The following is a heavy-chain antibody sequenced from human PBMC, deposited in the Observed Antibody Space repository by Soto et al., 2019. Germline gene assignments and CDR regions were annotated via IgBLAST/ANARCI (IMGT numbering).Heavy chain of an antibody. CDR2: TYYRSKWYN. Sequence: SQTRSLTCAISGDRVSSKSAVWNWIRQSPSRGLEWLGRTYYRSKWYNDYAVSVKSRIPINPDTSKNQLALQLHSVTPEDTAVYYCAIFFLMIRRPPRSTLFPYRRSSDL. V-gene: IGHV6-1*01. CDR1: GDRVSSKSAV. CDR3: AIFFLMIRRPPRSTLFPYRRSSDL. J-gene: IGHJ2*01. D-gene: IGHD4-17*01.